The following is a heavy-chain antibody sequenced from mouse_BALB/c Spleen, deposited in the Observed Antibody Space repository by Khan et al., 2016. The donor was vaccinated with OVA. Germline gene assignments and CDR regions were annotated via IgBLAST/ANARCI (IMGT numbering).Heavy chain of an antibody. CDR3: ATLSGDRLAF. CDR2: IDPTNDDS. J-gene: IGHJ3*01. Sequence: VQLQQSGAELVKPGASVKLSCSASGFNIKDTYIHWMKQRPEQGLEWIGRIDPTNDDSKYGPKFQAKATLTADKSSNTAYLQLSRLTSEETAVFYRATLSGDRLAFWGQGTLVSGSA. CDR1: GFNIKDTY. V-gene: IGHV14-3*02. D-gene: IGHD2-13*01.